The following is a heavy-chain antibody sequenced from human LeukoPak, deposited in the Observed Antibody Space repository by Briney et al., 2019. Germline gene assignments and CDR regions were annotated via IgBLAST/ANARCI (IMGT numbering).Heavy chain of an antibody. Sequence: PGGSLRLSCAASGFTFSTYSMNWVRQAPGKGLEWVSYIDTGTSTIYYADSVKGRFTISKDNAKNSLYLQMNSLRAEDTAVYYCARYDILTGPSANAFDIWGQGTMVTVSS. CDR1: GFTFSTYS. J-gene: IGHJ3*02. D-gene: IGHD3-9*01. V-gene: IGHV3-48*01. CDR3: ARYDILTGPSANAFDI. CDR2: IDTGTSTI.